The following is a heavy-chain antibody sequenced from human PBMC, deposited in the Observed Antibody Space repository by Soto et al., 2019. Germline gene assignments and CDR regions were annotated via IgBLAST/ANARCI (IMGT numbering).Heavy chain of an antibody. J-gene: IGHJ4*02. CDR1: GYTFTSYD. D-gene: IGHD4-17*01. CDR3: ARSTNDDGDRH. CDR2: MNPNSGNT. V-gene: IGHV1-8*01. Sequence: QVQLVQSGAEVKKPGASVKVSCKASGYTFTSYDINWVRQATGQGLEWMGWMNPNSGNTGYAQKFQGRVTMTRNTSISTTYMELSSLRSGDRAVYDCARSTNDDGDRHWCQGTLVTVSS.